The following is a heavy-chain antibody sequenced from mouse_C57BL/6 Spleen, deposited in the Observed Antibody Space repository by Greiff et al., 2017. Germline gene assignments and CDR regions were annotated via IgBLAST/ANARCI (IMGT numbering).Heavy chain of an antibody. V-gene: IGHV1-64*01. Sequence: VQLQQPGAELVKPGASVKLSCKASGYTFTSYWMHWVKQRPGQGLEWIGMIHPNSGSTNYNEKFKSKATLTVDKSSSTAYMQLSSLTSEYSAVYYCARNYVYDLAWFAYWGQGTLVTVSA. D-gene: IGHD2-2*01. CDR2: IHPNSGST. CDR1: GYTFTSYW. CDR3: ARNYVYDLAWFAY. J-gene: IGHJ3*01.